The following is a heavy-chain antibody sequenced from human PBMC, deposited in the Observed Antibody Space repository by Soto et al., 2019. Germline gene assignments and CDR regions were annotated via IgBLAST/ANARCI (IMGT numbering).Heavy chain of an antibody. CDR3: ANSISSWYHWNWFDP. V-gene: IGHV1-69*02. D-gene: IGHD6-13*01. Sequence: GASVKVSCKASGGTFSSYTISWVRQAPGQGLEWMGRIIPILGIANYAQKFQGRVTITADKSTSTAYMELSSLRSEDTAVYYCANSISSWYHWNWFDPWGQGTLVTVS. CDR2: IIPILGIA. J-gene: IGHJ5*02. CDR1: GGTFSSYT.